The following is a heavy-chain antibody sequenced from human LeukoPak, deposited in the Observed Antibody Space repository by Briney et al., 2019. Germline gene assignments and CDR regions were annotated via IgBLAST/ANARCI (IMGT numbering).Heavy chain of an antibody. CDR2: INPNSGGT. CDR1: GYTFTGYY. V-gene: IGHV1-2*02. J-gene: IGHJ4*02. Sequence: ASVKVSCKGSGYTFTGYYMHWVRQAPGQGLEWMGWINPNSGGTNYAQKFQGRVTMTRDTSISTAYMELSRLRSDDTAVYYCAREVIAVAGSHAIDYWGQGTLVTVSS. D-gene: IGHD6-19*01. CDR3: AREVIAVAGSHAIDY.